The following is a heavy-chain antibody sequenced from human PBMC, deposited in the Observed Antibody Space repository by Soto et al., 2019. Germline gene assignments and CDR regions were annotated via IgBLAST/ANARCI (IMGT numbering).Heavy chain of an antibody. D-gene: IGHD2-15*01. CDR2: IIPIFGTA. V-gene: IGHV1-69*06. CDR3: ARGLYCSGGSCPSGNP. CDR1: GGTFSSYA. Sequence: SVKVSCKASGGTFSSYAISWVRQAPGQGLEWMGGIIPIFGTANYAQKFQGRVTITADKSTSTAYMELSSLRSEDTAVYYCARGLYCSGGSCPSGNPWGQGTLVTVSS. J-gene: IGHJ5*02.